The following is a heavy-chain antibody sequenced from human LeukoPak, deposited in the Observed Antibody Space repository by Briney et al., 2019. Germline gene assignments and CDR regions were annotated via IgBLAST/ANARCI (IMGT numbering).Heavy chain of an antibody. J-gene: IGHJ4*02. D-gene: IGHD4-23*01. CDR3: ARYGGNAYFDY. CDR2: IYYSGST. Sequence: SETLSLTCTVSGGSISSGDHYWSWIRQPPGKGLEWFGYIYYSGSTYYNPSLKSRVTISVDTSKNQFSLKLSSVTAADTAVYYCARYGGNAYFDYWGQGTLVTVSS. V-gene: IGHV4-30-4*01. CDR1: GGSISSGDHY.